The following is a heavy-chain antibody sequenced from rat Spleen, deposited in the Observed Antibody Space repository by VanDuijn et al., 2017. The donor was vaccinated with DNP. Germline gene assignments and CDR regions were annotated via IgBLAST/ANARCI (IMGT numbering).Heavy chain of an antibody. D-gene: IGHD4-3*01. Sequence: EVKLVESGGGLVQPGRSLKLSCAASGFNFNDYWMGWVRQAPGKGLEWIGEINKDSSTMKYSPSLKDKFTISRDNAQNTLYLQMSRLRSEDTAIYYCVREELGVDYWGQGVMVTVSS. CDR2: INKDSSTM. J-gene: IGHJ2*01. CDR1: GFNFNDYW. CDR3: VREELGVDY. V-gene: IGHV4-2*01.